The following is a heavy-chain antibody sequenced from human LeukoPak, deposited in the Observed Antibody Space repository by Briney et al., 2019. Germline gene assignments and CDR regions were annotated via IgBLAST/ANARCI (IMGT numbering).Heavy chain of an antibody. CDR1: GFTFSRHG. V-gene: IGHV3-33*01. J-gene: IGHJ4*02. CDR2: IWYDGSNT. D-gene: IGHD3-3*01. CDR3: GRDSRSILIDV. Sequence: GGSLRLSCAASGFTFSRHGMHWVRQAPGKGLEWVAVIWYDGSNTYYVDSVKGRFTISRDNSKNTLYLQMNSLRVEDTAVYYCGRDSRSILIDVWGQGTPVTVSS.